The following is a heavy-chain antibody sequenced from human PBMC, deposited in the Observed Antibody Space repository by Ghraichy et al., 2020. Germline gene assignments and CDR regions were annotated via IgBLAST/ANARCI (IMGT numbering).Heavy chain of an antibody. Sequence: SETLSLTCAVSGDSINSNNWWSLVRQPPGKGLEWIGEIYQSGSTNYKPSLKSRVTISIDKSKNQFSLKLSFVTAADTAVYYCARASDYYYYYGMDVWGQGTTVTDSS. D-gene: IGHD2-2*01. CDR3: ARASDYYYYYGMDV. CDR1: GDSINSNNW. CDR2: IYQSGST. J-gene: IGHJ6*02. V-gene: IGHV4-4*02.